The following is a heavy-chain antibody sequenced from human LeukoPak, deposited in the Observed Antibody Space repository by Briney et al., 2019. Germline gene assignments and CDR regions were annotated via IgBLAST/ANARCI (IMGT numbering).Heavy chain of an antibody. CDR1: GFTLSKYW. V-gene: IGHV3-7*01. J-gene: IGHJ4*02. D-gene: IGHD6-19*01. CDR3: AREVAVAGSFDY. Sequence: PGGALRLSCAASGFTLSKYWMRWGRPAPGEGLEWVANIKQDRSEKYYVDSVKGRFTISRDNAKSSLYLQMNSLRAEDTAVYYCAREVAVAGSFDYWGQGTLVTVSS. CDR2: IKQDRSEK.